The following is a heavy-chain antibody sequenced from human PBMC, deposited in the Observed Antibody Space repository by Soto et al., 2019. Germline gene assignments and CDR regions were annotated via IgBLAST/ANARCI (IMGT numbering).Heavy chain of an antibody. CDR3: GGGGGTRDSSYYYYGMDV. V-gene: IGHV4-34*01. Sequence: PSETLSLTCAVYGGSFSGYYWSWIRQPPGKGLEWIGEINHSGSTNYNPSLKSRVTISVDTSKNQFSLKLSSVTAADTAVYYCGGGGGTRDSSYYYYGMDVWGQGTTVTVSS. CDR2: INHSGST. J-gene: IGHJ6*02. D-gene: IGHD6-13*01. CDR1: GGSFSGYY.